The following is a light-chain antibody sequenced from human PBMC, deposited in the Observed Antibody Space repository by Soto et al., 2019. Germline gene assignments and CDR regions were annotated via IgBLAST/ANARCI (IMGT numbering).Light chain of an antibody. CDR3: STYTSSSTLLYV. J-gene: IGLJ1*01. Sequence: QSALTQPASASGSPGQSLTISCTGTSSDVGGYNYVSWYQQHPGKAPKLMIYDVSNRPSGVSNRFSGSKSGNTASLTISGLQAEDEADYYCSTYTSSSTLLYVFGTGTKLTVL. CDR1: SSDVGGYNY. CDR2: DVS. V-gene: IGLV2-14*01.